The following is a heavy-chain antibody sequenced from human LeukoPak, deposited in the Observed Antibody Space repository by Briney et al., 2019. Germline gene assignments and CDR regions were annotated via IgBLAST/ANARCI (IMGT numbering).Heavy chain of an antibody. Sequence: GGSLRLSCTASRFTFSDYWMYWVRHAPGKGLVWVSRIKSDGTGILYEDFAEGRFTISRDNAKNALYLQMSSLREEDTAVYYCVRGQTIDFWGQGILVTVSS. D-gene: IGHD3-10*01. V-gene: IGHV3-74*03. CDR1: RFTFSDYW. CDR3: VRGQTIDF. CDR2: IKSDGTGI. J-gene: IGHJ4*02.